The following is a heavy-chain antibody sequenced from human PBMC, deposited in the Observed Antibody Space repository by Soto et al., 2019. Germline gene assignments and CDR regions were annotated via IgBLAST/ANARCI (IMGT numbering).Heavy chain of an antibody. CDR3: ARGGSSWTGAWYFDL. V-gene: IGHV4-59*01. J-gene: IGHJ2*01. CDR2: IYSSGSA. D-gene: IGHD6-13*01. CDR1: GGSISNYY. Sequence: QVQLQESGPGLVKPSETLSLTCTVSGGSISNYYWSWIRQSPGMGLEWIGYIYSSGSANYNPSLKSRIIISVATSKNQFSRKLNSVTAADTAVYFCARGGSSWTGAWYFDLWGRGTLVTVSS.